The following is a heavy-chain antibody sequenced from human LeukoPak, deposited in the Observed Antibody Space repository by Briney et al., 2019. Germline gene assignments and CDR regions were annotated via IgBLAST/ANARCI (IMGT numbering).Heavy chain of an antibody. V-gene: IGHV3-30-3*01. D-gene: IGHD4-17*01. Sequence: GRSLRLSCAASGFTFSSYAMHWVRQAPGKGLEWVAVISYDGSNKYYADSVKGRFTISRDNSKNTLYLQMNSLRAEDTAVYYCARVGHDYGDLRQCYYYGMDVWGQGTTVTVSS. CDR2: ISYDGSNK. CDR3: ARVGHDYGDLRQCYYYGMDV. CDR1: GFTFSSYA. J-gene: IGHJ6*02.